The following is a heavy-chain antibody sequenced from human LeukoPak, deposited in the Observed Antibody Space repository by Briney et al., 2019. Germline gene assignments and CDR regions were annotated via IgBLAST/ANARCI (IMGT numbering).Heavy chain of an antibody. CDR3: ATDYGGNSGTDY. D-gene: IGHD4-23*01. V-gene: IGHV3-30*04. CDR2: ISYDGGEK. Sequence: GRSLILSCAASGFTFSSYAMHWVRQAPGKGLEWVTLISYDGGEKYYADSVKGRFTISRGNSKNTLYLQMNSLRLEDTAIYYCATDYGGNSGTDYWGQGTLVTVSS. CDR1: GFTFSSYA. J-gene: IGHJ4*02.